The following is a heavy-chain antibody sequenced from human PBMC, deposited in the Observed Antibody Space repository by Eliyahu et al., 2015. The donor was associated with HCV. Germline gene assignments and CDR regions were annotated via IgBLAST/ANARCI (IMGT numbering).Heavy chain of an antibody. Sequence: EVQLVESGGGLVQPGGSLRLSCAASGFTFNSYWMSWVRQAPGKGLEGVANIKQDGSEKYYVDSVKGRFTISRDNAKNSLYLQMNSLRAEDTAVYYCARVKAYEGFDYWGQGTLVTVSS. CDR2: IKQDGSEK. CDR1: GFTFNSYW. CDR3: ARVKAYEGFDY. V-gene: IGHV3-7*01. D-gene: IGHD3-3*01. J-gene: IGHJ4*02.